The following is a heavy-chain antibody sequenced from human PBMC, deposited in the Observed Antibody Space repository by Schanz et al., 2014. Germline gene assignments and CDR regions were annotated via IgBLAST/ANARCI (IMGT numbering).Heavy chain of an antibody. V-gene: IGHV1-46*02. CDR3: AGAFDSSGYYFAY. D-gene: IGHD3-22*01. Sequence: VQLEQSGAEVKKPGSSMKVSCKASGGTFNSYTINWVRQAPGQGLEWMGIVNPSVRGTHFAREFQGRVTVTSDTSTSTVYMELSGLRSEDTAVYYCAGAFDSSGYYFAYWGQGTLVTVSS. CDR2: VNPSVRGT. J-gene: IGHJ4*02. CDR1: GGTFNSYT.